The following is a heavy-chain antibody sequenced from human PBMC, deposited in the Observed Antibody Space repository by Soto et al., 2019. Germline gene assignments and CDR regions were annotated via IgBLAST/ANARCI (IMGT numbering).Heavy chain of an antibody. CDR1: GFTFSSYA. D-gene: IGHD4-4*01. J-gene: IGHJ4*02. Sequence: QVQLVESGGGVVQPGRSLRLSCAASGFTFSSYAMHWVRQAPGKGLEWVAVISYDGSNKYYADSVKGRFTISRDNSKNTLYLQMNSLRAEDTAVYYWARGDYSNFSLTLDYWGQGTLVTVSS. V-gene: IGHV3-30-3*01. CDR3: ARGDYSNFSLTLDY. CDR2: ISYDGSNK.